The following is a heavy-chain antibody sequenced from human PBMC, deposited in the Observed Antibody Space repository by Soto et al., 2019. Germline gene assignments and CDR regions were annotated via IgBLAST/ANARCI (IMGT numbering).Heavy chain of an antibody. CDR2: IIPIFGTA. CDR1: GGTFSSYA. V-gene: IGHV1-69*13. D-gene: IGHD3-9*01. Sequence: ASVKVSCKASGGTFSSYAISWVRQAPGQGLEWMGGIIPIFGTANYAQKFQGRVTITADESTSTAYMELSSLRSEDTAVYYCAREARMGYDIPRYYYGMDVWGQGTTVTVSS. CDR3: AREARMGYDIPRYYYGMDV. J-gene: IGHJ6*02.